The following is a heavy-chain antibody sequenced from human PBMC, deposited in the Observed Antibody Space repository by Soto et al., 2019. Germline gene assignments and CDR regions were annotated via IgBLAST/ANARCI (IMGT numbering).Heavy chain of an antibody. V-gene: IGHV1-2*04. J-gene: IGHJ4*02. D-gene: IGHD6-13*01. CDR2: INPNSGGT. Sequence: ASVKVSCKASGYTFTGYYMHWVRQAPGQGLEWMGWINPNSGGTNYAQKFQGWVTMTRDTSISTAYMELSRLRSDDTAVYYCARGYPLKASSSWYYFDYWGQGTLVTVSS. CDR3: ARGYPLKASSSWYYFDY. CDR1: GYTFTGYY.